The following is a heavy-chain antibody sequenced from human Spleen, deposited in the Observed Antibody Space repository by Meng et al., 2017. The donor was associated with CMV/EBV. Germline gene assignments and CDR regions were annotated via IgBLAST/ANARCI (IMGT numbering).Heavy chain of an antibody. D-gene: IGHD7-27*01. CDR2: IWYDGSNK. V-gene: IGHV3-33*06. CDR1: GFTFSSYG. Sequence: GESLKISCAASGFTFSSYGMHWVRQAPGKGLEWVALIWYDGSNKWYADSVKGRFTISRDNSKNTMSLQMNSLRAEDTAVYYCAKDGEAHYGMDVWGQGTTVTVSS. CDR3: AKDGEAHYGMDV. J-gene: IGHJ6*02.